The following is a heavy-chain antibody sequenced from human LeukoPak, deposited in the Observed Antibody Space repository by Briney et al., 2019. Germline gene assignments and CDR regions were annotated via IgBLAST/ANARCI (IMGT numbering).Heavy chain of an antibody. Sequence: ASVKVSCKASGYTFTGYYMHWVRQAPGQGLEWMGWINPNSGGTNYAQKFQGRVTLTRDMSISTAYMELSRLTSGDTAVYYCARDPKSQLLLDYWGHGTLVTVSS. D-gene: IGHD2-2*01. CDR3: ARDPKSQLLLDY. J-gene: IGHJ4*01. V-gene: IGHV1-2*02. CDR1: GYTFTGYY. CDR2: INPNSGGT.